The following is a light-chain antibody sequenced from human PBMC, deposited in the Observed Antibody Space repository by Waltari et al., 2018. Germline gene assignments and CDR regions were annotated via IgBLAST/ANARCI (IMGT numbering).Light chain of an antibody. CDR2: GAS. V-gene: IGKV3-20*01. CDR3: QQYATSPA. Sequence: EIVLTQSPGTLSLSPGERATLSCRASQTVSGSSFAWYQQKPGQAPRLLISGASSRATGIPDRFSGSGSGTDFTLAISRLEPEDFAVYYCQQYATSPAFGQGTTVEIK. CDR1: QTVSGSS. J-gene: IGKJ1*01.